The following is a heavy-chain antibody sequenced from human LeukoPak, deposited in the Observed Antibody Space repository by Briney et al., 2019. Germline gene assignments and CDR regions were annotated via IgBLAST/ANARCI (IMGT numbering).Heavy chain of an antibody. CDR1: GGSISSGGYY. CDR2: IYYSGST. CDR3: ARYITMALHGFDP. Sequence: SQTLSLTCTVSGGSISSGGYYWSWIRQHPGKGLEWIGYIYYSGSTYYNPSLKSRVTISVDTSKNQFSLKLSSVTAADTAVYYCARYITMALHGFDPWGQGTLGTVSS. V-gene: IGHV4-31*03. J-gene: IGHJ5*02. D-gene: IGHD3-10*01.